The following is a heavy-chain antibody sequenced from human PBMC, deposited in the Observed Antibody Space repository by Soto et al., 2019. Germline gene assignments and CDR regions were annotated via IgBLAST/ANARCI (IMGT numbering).Heavy chain of an antibody. Sequence: QLQLQESGSGLVKPSQTLSLTCAVSGGSISSGGYSWSWIRQPPGKGLEWIGYIYHSGITYYNPSLKGRVTLSVDRSNNQFSLKLSSVTAADTAVYYCARVAYCGGDCQRGFDPWVQGTLVIVSS. D-gene: IGHD2-21*02. CDR3: ARVAYCGGDCQRGFDP. CDR2: IYHSGIT. CDR1: GGSISSGGYS. J-gene: IGHJ5*02. V-gene: IGHV4-30-2*01.